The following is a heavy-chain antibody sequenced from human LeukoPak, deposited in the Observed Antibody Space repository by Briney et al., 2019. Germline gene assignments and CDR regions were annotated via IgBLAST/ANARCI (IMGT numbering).Heavy chain of an antibody. CDR1: GGTFSSYA. D-gene: IGHD2-2*01. CDR2: IIPIFGTA. V-gene: IGHV1-69*05. CDR3: AREIGCSSTSCSYYFDY. J-gene: IGHJ4*02. Sequence: SVTVSCKASGGTFSSYAISWVRQAPGQGLEWMGGIIPIFGTANYAQKFQGRVTITTDESTSTAYMELSSLRSEDTAVYYCAREIGCSSTSCSYYFDYWGQGTLVTVSS.